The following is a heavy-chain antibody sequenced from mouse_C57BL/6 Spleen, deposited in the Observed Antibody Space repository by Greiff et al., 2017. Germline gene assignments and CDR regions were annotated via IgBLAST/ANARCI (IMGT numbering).Heavy chain of an antibody. J-gene: IGHJ2*01. CDR2: IRNKANGYTT. CDR3: ARYSYYGPYYFDY. Sequence: EVQVVESGGGLVQPGGSLSLSCAASGFTFTDYYMSWVRQPPGKALEWLGFIRNKANGYTTEYSASVKGRFTISRDNSQSILYLQMNALRAEDSATYYCARYSYYGPYYFDYWGQGTTLTVSS. D-gene: IGHD1-1*01. V-gene: IGHV7-3*01. CDR1: GFTFTDYY.